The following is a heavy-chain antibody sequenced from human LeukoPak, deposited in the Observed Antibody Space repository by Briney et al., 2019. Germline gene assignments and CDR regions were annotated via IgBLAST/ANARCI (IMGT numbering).Heavy chain of an antibody. CDR2: IYHRGSA. J-gene: IGHJ4*02. Sequence: SETLSLTCAVYGESFSGYYWSWIRQPPGKGLEWIGYIYHRGSANYSPSLKSRVAISLDTSKNQFSLKLSPVTAADTAVYYCARAGAYYTSGSYLGYWGQGTLVTVSS. V-gene: IGHV4-59*01. CDR1: GESFSGYY. CDR3: ARAGAYYTSGSYLGY. D-gene: IGHD3-10*01.